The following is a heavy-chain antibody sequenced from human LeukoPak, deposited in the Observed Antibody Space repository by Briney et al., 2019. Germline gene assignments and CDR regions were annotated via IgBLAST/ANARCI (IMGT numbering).Heavy chain of an antibody. Sequence: PGGSLRLSCAASGFTFRSYEMNWVRQAPGKGLEWVSYISSSGSTIYYADSVKGRFTISRDNAKNSLYLQMNSLRAEDTAVYYCARDGIGAFNIWGQGTMVTVSS. CDR1: GFTFRSYE. CDR3: ARDGIGAFNI. CDR2: ISSSGSTI. D-gene: IGHD1-26*01. J-gene: IGHJ3*02. V-gene: IGHV3-48*03.